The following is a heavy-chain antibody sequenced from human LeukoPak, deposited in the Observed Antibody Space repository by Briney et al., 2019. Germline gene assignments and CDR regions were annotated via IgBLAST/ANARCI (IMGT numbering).Heavy chain of an antibody. CDR1: GITFSNHA. D-gene: IGHD4-17*01. Sequence: GGSLRLSCAASGITFSNHAMSWVRQAPGKGLEWVSAISGSGGSTYYADSVKGRFTISRDNSKNTLYLQMNSLRAEDTAVYYCAKDRLFGDYDYWGQGTLVTVSS. CDR3: AKDRLFGDYDY. CDR2: ISGSGGST. V-gene: IGHV3-23*01. J-gene: IGHJ4*02.